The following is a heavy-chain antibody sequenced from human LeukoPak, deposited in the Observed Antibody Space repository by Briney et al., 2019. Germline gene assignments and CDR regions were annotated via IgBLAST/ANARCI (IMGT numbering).Heavy chain of an antibody. V-gene: IGHV4-34*01. CDR3: ASSPPYDSSGYYHY. D-gene: IGHD3-22*01. CDR1: GGSFSGYY. J-gene: IGHJ4*02. Sequence: PSETLSLTCAVYGGSFSGYYWSWIRQPPGKGLEWIGEINHSGSTNYNPSLKSRVTISVDTSKNQFSLKLSSVTAADTAVYYCASSPPYDSSGYYHYWGQGTLVTVSS. CDR2: INHSGST.